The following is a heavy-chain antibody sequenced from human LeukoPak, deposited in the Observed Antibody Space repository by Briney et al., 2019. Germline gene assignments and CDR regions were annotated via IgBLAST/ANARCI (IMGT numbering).Heavy chain of an antibody. V-gene: IGHV3-21*01. CDR2: ISSSSSYI. CDR3: TRVGYIDEGIDY. J-gene: IGHJ4*02. D-gene: IGHD5-24*01. Sequence: KSGGPLRLSCAASGFTFSSYSMNWIRQAPGKGLEWVSSISSSSSYIYYADSVKGRFTISRDNAKNSLYLQMNSLRAEDTAIYYCTRVGYIDEGIDYWGQGTLVTVSS. CDR1: GFTFSSYS.